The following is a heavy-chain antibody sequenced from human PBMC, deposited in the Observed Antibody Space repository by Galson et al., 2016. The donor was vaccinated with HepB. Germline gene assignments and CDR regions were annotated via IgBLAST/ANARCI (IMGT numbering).Heavy chain of an antibody. J-gene: IGHJ4*02. Sequence: TLSLTCAVSGGSISSSNWWTWVRQPPGKGLEWIGQIYHSGGATYNPSLNNRVTMSVDTSKNQFSLKLGSVTAADTAVYYCARDPIAGAGYFDSWGQGTLVTVSS. CDR1: GGSISSSNW. CDR3: ARDPIAGAGYFDS. V-gene: IGHV4-4*02. D-gene: IGHD6-13*01. CDR2: IYHSGGA.